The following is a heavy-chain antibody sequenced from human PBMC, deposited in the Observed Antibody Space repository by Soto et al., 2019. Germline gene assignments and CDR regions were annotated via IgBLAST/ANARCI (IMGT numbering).Heavy chain of an antibody. V-gene: IGHV3-30-3*01. Sequence: QMQLVESGGGVVQPGEFLRLSCAASGFTFNYYPMHWVRQTPGKGLEWVAVISFDGSNKYYADSVKGRFTISRDNSKNMLYLQMNSLRAEDAAVYYCARLPGALVAVLYIYPLDGREAMSDVDVWGQGTTVSVSS. CDR1: GFTFNYYP. CDR2: ISFDGSNK. CDR3: ARLPGALVAVLYIYPLDGREAMSDVDV. D-gene: IGHD6-19*01. J-gene: IGHJ6*02.